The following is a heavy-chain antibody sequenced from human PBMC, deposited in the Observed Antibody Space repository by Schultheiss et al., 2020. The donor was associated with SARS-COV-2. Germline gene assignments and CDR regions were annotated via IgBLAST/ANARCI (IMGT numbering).Heavy chain of an antibody. CDR2: IYYSGST. D-gene: IGHD5-24*01. CDR1: GFTFSSYW. V-gene: IGHV4-39*07. CDR3: ARDGYNGPYDY. Sequence: ESLKISCAASGFTFSSYWMHWVRQAPGKGLEWIGSIYYSGSTYYNPSLKSRVTISVDTSKNQFSLKLSSVTAADTAVYYCARDGYNGPYDYWGQGTLVTVSS. J-gene: IGHJ4*02.